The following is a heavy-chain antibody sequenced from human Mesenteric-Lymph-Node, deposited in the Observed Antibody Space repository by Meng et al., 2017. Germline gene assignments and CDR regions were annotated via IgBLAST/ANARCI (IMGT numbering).Heavy chain of an antibody. V-gene: IGHV4-34*09. CDR3: ARERGGMASSTFLPFLDY. CDR2: INHSGNF. CDR1: GGSLSGYY. D-gene: IGHD2/OR15-2a*01. Sequence: QVQVQVSGPGLVKPSQTLSLTCAVYGGSLSGYYWSWIRQPPGKGLEWIGEINHSGNFKKKSSLESRVTISVDTSKNEFSLKLKSVTAADTAVYYCARERGGMASSTFLPFLDYWGQGSLVTVSS. J-gene: IGHJ4*02.